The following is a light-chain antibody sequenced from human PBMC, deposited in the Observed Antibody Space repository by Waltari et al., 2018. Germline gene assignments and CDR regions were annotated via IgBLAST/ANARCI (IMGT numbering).Light chain of an antibody. V-gene: IGLV3-1*01. CDR2: QDK. CDR3: QAWDSSTPV. Sequence: SYELTQSPSVSVSPGQTASITCSGDKLGTQFTSWYQQKPGQPPVLLICQDKRRPSGIPERFSGSTSGNTATLTISGTLPVDEADYYCQAWDSSTPVFGSGTKVTVL. J-gene: IGLJ1*01. CDR1: KLGTQF.